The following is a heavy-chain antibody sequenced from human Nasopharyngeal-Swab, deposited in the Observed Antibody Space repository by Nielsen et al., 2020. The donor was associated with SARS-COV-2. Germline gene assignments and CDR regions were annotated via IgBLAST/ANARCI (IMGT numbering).Heavy chain of an antibody. CDR3: ARDIGHYYDSSGYLGY. J-gene: IGHJ4*02. Sequence: ASVKVSCKASGYTFTDYYIHWVRQAPGQGLEWMGWISAYNGNTNYAQKLQGRVTMTTDTSTSTAYMELRSLRSDDTAVYYCARDIGHYYDSSGYLGYWGQGTLVTVSS. CDR2: ISAYNGNT. CDR1: GYTFTDYY. D-gene: IGHD3-22*01. V-gene: IGHV1-18*04.